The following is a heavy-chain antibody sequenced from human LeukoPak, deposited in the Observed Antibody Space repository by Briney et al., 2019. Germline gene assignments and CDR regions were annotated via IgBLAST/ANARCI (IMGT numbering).Heavy chain of an antibody. CDR1: GFTFDDYA. V-gene: IGHV3-9*03. CDR3: AKDEFVASDFTGAFDI. D-gene: IGHD2-8*02. CDR2: ISWNSVTI. Sequence: GGSLRLSCAASGFTFDDYAMHWVRQAPGKGLEWGSGISWNSVTIVYADSVKGRFTISRDNAKNSLYLQMNSLRAEDMALYYCAKDEFVASDFTGAFDIWGQGTMVTVSS. J-gene: IGHJ3*02.